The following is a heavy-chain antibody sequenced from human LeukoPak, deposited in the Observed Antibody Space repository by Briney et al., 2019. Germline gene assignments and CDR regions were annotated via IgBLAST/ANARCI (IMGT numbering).Heavy chain of an antibody. D-gene: IGHD2-21*02. CDR2: IRPSTGVT. V-gene: IGHV1-2*02. CDR3: VRPAYCGADCYFWSDS. CDR1: GYTFTDYI. J-gene: IGHJ4*02. Sequence: GASVKVSCKASGYTFTDYIVHWVRQAPGQGLEWMGWIRPSTGVTYYAQNFQGRVTVSRDTSISTVYMELSRLRSDDTALYYCVRPAYCGADCYFWSDSWGQGTLVTVSS.